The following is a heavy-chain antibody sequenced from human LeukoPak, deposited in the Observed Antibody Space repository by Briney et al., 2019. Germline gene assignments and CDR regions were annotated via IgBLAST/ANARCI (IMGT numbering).Heavy chain of an antibody. D-gene: IGHD2-2*01. CDR3: ASPFRVVVDV. J-gene: IGHJ2*01. V-gene: IGHV3-7*01. CDR1: GFTFSNYW. CDR2: IKQDGSEK. Sequence: GGSLRLPCAASGFTFSNYWMTWVRQAPGKGLEWVANIKQDGSEKYYVDSVKGRFTISRDNAKNSLFLQMNSLGVEDTAVYYCASPFRVVVDVWGRGTLVTVSS.